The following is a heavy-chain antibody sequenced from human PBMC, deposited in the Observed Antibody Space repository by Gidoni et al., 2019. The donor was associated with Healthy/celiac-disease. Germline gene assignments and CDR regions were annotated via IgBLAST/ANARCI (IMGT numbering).Heavy chain of an antibody. J-gene: IGHJ6*02. CDR3: ARDLYAQQLRGAGLYYYYGMDV. CDR1: GFTFISYS. V-gene: IGHV3-48*02. Sequence: EVQLVESGGGLVQPGGSLSLSCAASGFTFISYSMTWVRQAPGKGLVWVSYISSSSSTIYYADSVKGRFTISRDNAKNSLYLQMNSLRDEDTAVYYCARDLYAQQLRGAGLYYYYGMDVWGQGTTVTVSS. D-gene: IGHD2-8*01. CDR2: ISSSSSTI.